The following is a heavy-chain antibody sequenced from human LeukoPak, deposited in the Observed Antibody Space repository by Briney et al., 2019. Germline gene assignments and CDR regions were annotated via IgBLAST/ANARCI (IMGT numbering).Heavy chain of an antibody. V-gene: IGHV3-20*04. J-gene: IGHJ4*02. CDR2: INWSGGST. CDR1: GFAFDEHG. Sequence: GSLRLSCTASGFAFDEHGMSWVRQVPGKGLEWVSGINWSGGSTGYADPLRGRFTISRDNAKNSLYLQMDSLRAEDTALYYCARAPITGPFYFDYWGQGTLVTVSS. CDR3: ARAPITGPFYFDY. D-gene: IGHD1-14*01.